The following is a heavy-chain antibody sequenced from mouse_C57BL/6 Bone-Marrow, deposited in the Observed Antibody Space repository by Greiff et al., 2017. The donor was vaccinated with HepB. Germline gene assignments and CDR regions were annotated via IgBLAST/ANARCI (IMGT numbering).Heavy chain of an antibody. V-gene: IGHV1-19*01. J-gene: IGHJ4*01. CDR2: INPYNGGT. CDR1: GYTFTDYY. CDR3: ARGWLLRRYAMDY. Sequence: EVKLMESGPVLVKPGASVKMSCKASGYTFTDYYMNWVKQSHGKSLEWIGVINPYNGGTSYNQKFKGKATLTVDKSSSTAYMELNSLTSEDSAVYYCARGWLLRRYAMDYWGQGTSVTVSS. D-gene: IGHD2-3*01.